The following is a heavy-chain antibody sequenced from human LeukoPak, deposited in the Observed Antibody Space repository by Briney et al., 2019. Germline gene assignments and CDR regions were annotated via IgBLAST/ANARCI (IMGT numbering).Heavy chain of an antibody. CDR3: VREVADSGWYPFDY. CDR1: GGSIRGHY. Sequence: SETLSLTCTVSGGSIRGHYWNYIRQPAGKGLEWIGRIYPSGASYVASNFNPSLKSRVSMSADTSKNQFSLNLSSVTAADTAVYYCVREVADSGWYPFDYWGQGTPVTVSS. J-gene: IGHJ4*02. CDR2: IYPSGAS. V-gene: IGHV4-4*07. D-gene: IGHD6-19*01.